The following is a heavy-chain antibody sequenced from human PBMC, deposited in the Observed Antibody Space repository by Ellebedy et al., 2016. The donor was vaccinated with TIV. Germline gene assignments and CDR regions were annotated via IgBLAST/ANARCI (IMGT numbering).Heavy chain of an antibody. J-gene: IGHJ4*02. Sequence: AASVKVSCKASGYTFPTYGISWVRQAPGQGLVWVGWISPYNGNTNYAQKFQGRVTMTTDTSTTTAYMELKTLRSDDTAVYYCARGRNGSLDYWGQGTLVTVSS. CDR2: ISPYNGNT. CDR1: GYTFPTYG. V-gene: IGHV1-18*04. D-gene: IGHD2-15*01. CDR3: ARGRNGSLDY.